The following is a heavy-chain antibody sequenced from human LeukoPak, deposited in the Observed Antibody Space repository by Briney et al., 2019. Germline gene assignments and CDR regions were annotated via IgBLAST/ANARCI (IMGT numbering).Heavy chain of an antibody. D-gene: IGHD6-19*01. CDR1: GYTFTNFE. CDR2: MNPNSGNS. CDR3: ARVAPQWLGPIDY. V-gene: IGHV1-8*03. J-gene: IGHJ4*02. Sequence: AAVTLSCKASGYTFTNFEVNWVRQAAGQGLEWMGWMNPNSGNSGFAQKFQGRVTITSDNSISTAYMEVSGLTPDDTAVYFCARVAPQWLGPIDYWGQGTLVIVPS.